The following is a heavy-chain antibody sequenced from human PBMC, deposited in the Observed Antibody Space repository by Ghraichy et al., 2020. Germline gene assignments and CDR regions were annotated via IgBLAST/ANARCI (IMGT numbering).Heavy chain of an antibody. CDR3: ARRGRGYCLYYYGLDV. V-gene: IGHV4-59*08. J-gene: IGHJ6*02. CDR1: GGSIRPHY. Sequence: SETLSLICSVSGGSIRPHYWSWIRQPPGKGLEWLGYVHYSGGTDYAPSLKSRISISLDTSKNQFSLTLTSVTAADTAIYYCARRGRGYCLYYYGLDVWGQGTTVTVSS. D-gene: IGHD5-18*01. CDR2: VHYSGGT.